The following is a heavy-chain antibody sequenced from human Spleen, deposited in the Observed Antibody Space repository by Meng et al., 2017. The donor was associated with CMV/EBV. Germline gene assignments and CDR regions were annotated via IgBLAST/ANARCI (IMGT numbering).Heavy chain of an antibody. Sequence: GESLKISCTASGFTFSYYEINWVRQAPGKGLEWVSYITSSSSSISFADSVRGRFTISRDNSKNTLYLQMNSLRAEDTAAYYCARGLYYGSGSYYSYWGQGTLVTVSS. J-gene: IGHJ4*02. D-gene: IGHD3-10*01. CDR2: ITSSSSSI. CDR1: GFTFSYYE. V-gene: IGHV3-48*01. CDR3: ARGLYYGSGSYYSY.